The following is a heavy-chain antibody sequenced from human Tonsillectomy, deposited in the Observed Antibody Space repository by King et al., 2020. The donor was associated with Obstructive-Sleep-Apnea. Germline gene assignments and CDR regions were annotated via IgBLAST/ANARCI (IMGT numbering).Heavy chain of an antibody. CDR3: ARRKVDSSGYSLDY. D-gene: IGHD3-22*01. V-gene: IGHV4-59*01. CDR1: GGSISSYY. CDR2: IYYSGST. Sequence: QLQESGPELVKPSETLSLTCTVSGGSISSYYWSWIRQPPGKGLEWIGYIYYSGSTNYNPSLKSRVTISVDTSKNQFSLKLSSVTAADTAVYYCARRKVDSSGYSLDYWGQGTLVTVSS. J-gene: IGHJ4*02.